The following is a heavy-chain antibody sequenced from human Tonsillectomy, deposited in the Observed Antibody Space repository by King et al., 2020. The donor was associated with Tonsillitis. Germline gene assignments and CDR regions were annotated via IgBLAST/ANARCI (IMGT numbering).Heavy chain of an antibody. CDR2: INPNSGDT. CDR1: GYTFTAYY. CDR3: ARRPYDSSGYSIFYYYYGMDV. V-gene: IGHV1-2*02. D-gene: IGHD3-22*01. Sequence: QLVQSGAEVKKPGASVKVSCKASGYTFTAYYMHWVRQAPGQGLEWMGWINPNSGDTSYAHKFEGRVTMTRDTSISTAYMELSRLRSDDTAVYYCARRPYDSSGYSIFYYYYGMDVWGQGTTVTVSS. J-gene: IGHJ6*02.